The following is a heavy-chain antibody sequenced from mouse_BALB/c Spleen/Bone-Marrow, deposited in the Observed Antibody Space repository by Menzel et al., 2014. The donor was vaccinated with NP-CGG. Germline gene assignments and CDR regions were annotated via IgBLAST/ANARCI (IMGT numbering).Heavy chain of an antibody. CDR2: IYPGNVNT. Sequence: VQLQQSGPELVKPGASVRISCKASGYIFTSYYIYWVKQRPGQGLEWIGWIYPGNVNTKYNEKFKGKATLTADKSSSTAYMQLSSLTSEDSAVYFCARDYYGYGVFAYWGQGTLVTVSA. J-gene: IGHJ3*01. CDR1: GYIFTSYY. V-gene: IGHV1S56*01. CDR3: ARDYYGYGVFAY. D-gene: IGHD1-2*01.